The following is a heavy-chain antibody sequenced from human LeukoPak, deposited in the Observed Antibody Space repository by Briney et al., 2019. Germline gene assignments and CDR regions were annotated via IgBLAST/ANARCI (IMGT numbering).Heavy chain of an antibody. J-gene: IGHJ4*02. CDR1: GGSISSSSYY. Sequence: SETPSLTCTVSGGSISSSSYYWGWIRQPPGKGLEWIGSIYYSGSTYYNPSLKSRVTISVDTSKNQFSLKLSSVTAADTAVYYCARHPIPPYYYDSSGYYFDYWGQGTLVTVSS. V-gene: IGHV4-39*01. CDR3: ARHPIPPYYYDSSGYYFDY. CDR2: IYYSGST. D-gene: IGHD3-22*01.